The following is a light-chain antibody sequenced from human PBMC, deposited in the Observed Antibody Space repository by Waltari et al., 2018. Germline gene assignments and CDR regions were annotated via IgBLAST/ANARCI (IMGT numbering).Light chain of an antibody. CDR1: QSFVHSDGNTY. Sequence: DVVMTQSPLSLPITPGQPASISCRSSQSFVHSDGNTYLSWYQQKPGQPPRLLIYKVSNRDSGVPDRFSVSGAGTDFTLKISRVEAEDVGVYYCGQGTKVPFTFGPGTKLDIK. CDR2: KVS. J-gene: IGKJ3*01. CDR3: GQGTKVPFT. V-gene: IGKV2-30*02.